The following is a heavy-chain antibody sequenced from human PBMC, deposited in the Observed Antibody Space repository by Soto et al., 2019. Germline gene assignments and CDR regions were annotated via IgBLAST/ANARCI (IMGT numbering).Heavy chain of an antibody. CDR1: GYSFTSYW. D-gene: IGHD3-10*01. CDR3: ARHRFPRGGMDV. Sequence: GESLKVSCKGSGYSFTSYWISWVRQMPGKGLEWMGRIDPSDSYTNYSPSFQGHVTISADKSISTAYLQWSSLKASDTATYYCARHRFPRGGMDVWGQGTTVTVSS. CDR2: IDPSDSYT. V-gene: IGHV5-10-1*01. J-gene: IGHJ6*02.